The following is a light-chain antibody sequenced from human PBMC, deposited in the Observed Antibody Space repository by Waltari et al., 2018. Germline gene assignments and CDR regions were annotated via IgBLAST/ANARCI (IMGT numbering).Light chain of an antibody. J-gene: IGLJ3*02. CDR1: TNDLGGYNY. CDR2: DVN. V-gene: IGLV2-14*03. Sequence: QSALTQPASVSGSPGQSIIISCTGTTNDLGGYNYVSWYQQHPGKAPKLMIYDVNSRPSGVFSRFSGSKSGNTASLIISGLQAEDEADYYCCSFTRSSTWLFGGGTKVTVL. CDR3: CSFTRSSTWL.